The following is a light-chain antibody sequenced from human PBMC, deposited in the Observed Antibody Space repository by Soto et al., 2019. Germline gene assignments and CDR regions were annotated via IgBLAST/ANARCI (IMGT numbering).Light chain of an antibody. V-gene: IGKV3-11*01. CDR2: DAS. CDR1: QSIGNY. J-gene: IGKJ3*01. Sequence: ENVLTQSPITLSLSPGETATLSCRASQSIGNYLAWYQQKPGQAPRLLIYDASNRATGIPARFSGSGSETDFTLTIASLEVEDSAVYYCQQRNFWPLTFGPGNRVEIK. CDR3: QQRNFWPLT.